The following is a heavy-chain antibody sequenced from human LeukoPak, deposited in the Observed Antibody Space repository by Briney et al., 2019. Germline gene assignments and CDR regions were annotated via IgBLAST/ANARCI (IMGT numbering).Heavy chain of an antibody. CDR3: AREILAPGKTHDY. CDR1: GFTSSNYW. J-gene: IGHJ4*02. CDR2: INDDGSAT. Sequence: GGSLRLSCAASGFTSSNYWMHWVRQVPGKGLVWVSRINDDGSATFYADSVKGRFTISRDNAKNTLFLQINSLRAEDTAVYYCAREILAPGKTHDYWGQGTLVTVSS. V-gene: IGHV3-74*01.